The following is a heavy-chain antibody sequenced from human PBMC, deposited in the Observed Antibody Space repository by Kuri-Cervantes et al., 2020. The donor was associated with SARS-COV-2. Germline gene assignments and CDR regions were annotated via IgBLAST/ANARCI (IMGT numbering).Heavy chain of an antibody. J-gene: IGHJ6*03. CDR2: INHSGNT. Sequence: SQTLSLTCAVYGGSFSGYYWSWIRQPPGKGLEWIGEINHSGNTNYDPSLKSRVTISIDTSKNQFSLKLSSVTAADTAVYYCARVGRFLEWLLSVGGYYYYMDVWGKGTTVTVSS. CDR1: GGSFSGYY. V-gene: IGHV4-34*01. CDR3: ARVGRFLEWLLSVGGYYYYMDV. D-gene: IGHD3-3*01.